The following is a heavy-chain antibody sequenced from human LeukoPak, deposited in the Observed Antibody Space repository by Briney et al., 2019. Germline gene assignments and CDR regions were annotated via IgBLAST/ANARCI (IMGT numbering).Heavy chain of an antibody. CDR1: GGSFSGYY. J-gene: IGHJ4*02. V-gene: IGHV4-34*01. D-gene: IGHD1-26*01. CDR2: INHSGST. Sequence: SETLSLTCAVYGGSFSGYYWSWIRQPPGKGLEWIGEINHSGSTNYNPSLKSRVTISVDTSKNQFSLKLSSVTAAVTAVYYCARGLSGSYWEGWDYWGQGTLVTVSS. CDR3: ARGLSGSYWEGWDY.